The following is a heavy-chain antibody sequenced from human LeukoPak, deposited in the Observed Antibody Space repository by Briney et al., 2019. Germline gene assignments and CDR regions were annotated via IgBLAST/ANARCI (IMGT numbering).Heavy chain of an antibody. CDR2: IYENGGTT. Sequence: GGSLRLSCVGSGFTFRSHAMSWVRQAPEKGLEFVSGIYENGGTTYYADSVKGRFSISRDNSKNTLYLQMDSLRGEDTAVYYCAKLVGVGRVAGFFDYWGQGTLVTVSS. J-gene: IGHJ4*02. V-gene: IGHV3-23*01. D-gene: IGHD6-19*01. CDR3: AKLVGVGRVAGFFDY. CDR1: GFTFRSHA.